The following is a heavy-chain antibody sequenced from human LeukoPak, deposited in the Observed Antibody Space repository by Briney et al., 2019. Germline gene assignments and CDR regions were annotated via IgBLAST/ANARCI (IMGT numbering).Heavy chain of an antibody. D-gene: IGHD3-3*01. J-gene: IGHJ6*03. CDR1: GGSISSSSYY. V-gene: IGHV4-39*07. CDR2: IYYSGST. Sequence: PSETLSLTCTVSGGSISSSSYYWGWIRQPPGKGLEWIGSIYYSGSTYYNPSLKSRVTISVDTSKNQFSLKLSSVTAADTAVYYCTRGAIFGSPEWLTYYYYYMDAWGKGTTVTVSS. CDR3: TRGAIFGSPEWLTYYYYYMDA.